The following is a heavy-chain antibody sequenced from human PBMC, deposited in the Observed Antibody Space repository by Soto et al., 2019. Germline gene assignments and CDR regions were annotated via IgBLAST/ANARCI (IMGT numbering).Heavy chain of an antibody. J-gene: IGHJ4*02. D-gene: IGHD1-26*01. CDR3: AHMRGSSNLFDF. CDR2: NYWNDDK. V-gene: IGHV2-5*01. Sequence: QITLKESGPTLVKPTQTLTLTCTFSGFSLNTPGVGVGWIRQPPGKALEWLALNYWNDDKRYSPSLKSRLTVTKDTSKNQVVLTMTNMDPMDTGTHYCAHMRGSSNLFDFWGQGSQVTVSS. CDR1: GFSLNTPGVG.